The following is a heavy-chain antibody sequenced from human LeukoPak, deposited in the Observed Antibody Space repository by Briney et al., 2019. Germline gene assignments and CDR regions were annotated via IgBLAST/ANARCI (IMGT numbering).Heavy chain of an antibody. CDR3: AKGKQLVRPFNWFDP. V-gene: IGHV1-2*02. J-gene: IGHJ5*02. CDR2: INPNSGGT. Sequence: GASVKVSCKASGYTFTGYYMHWVRQAPGQGLEWMGWINPNSGGTNYAQKFQGRVTMTRDTSISTAYMELSRLRSDDTAVYYCAKGKQLVRPFNWFDPWGQGTLVTVSS. CDR1: GYTFTGYY. D-gene: IGHD6-13*01.